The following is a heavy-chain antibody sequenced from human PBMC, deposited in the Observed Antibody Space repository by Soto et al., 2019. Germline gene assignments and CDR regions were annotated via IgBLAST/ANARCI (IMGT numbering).Heavy chain of an antibody. J-gene: IGHJ4*02. D-gene: IGHD2-21*02. V-gene: IGHV3-7*01. CDR1: GFTFSAYW. CDR3: ASEFGDHLKFFDY. CDR2: IRQGGGEQ. Sequence: GGSLRLSCAASGFTFSAYWMSWVRQAPGKGLEWVANIRQGGGEQNSVDSVKGRFTVSRDNAKNSVYLQMNGLRAEDTAVYYCASEFGDHLKFFDYWGQGTLVTVSS.